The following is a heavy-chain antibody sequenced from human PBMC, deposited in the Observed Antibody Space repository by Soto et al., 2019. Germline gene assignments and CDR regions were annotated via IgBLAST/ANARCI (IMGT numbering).Heavy chain of an antibody. CDR1: GFTVSSNY. Sequence: GGSLRLSCAASGFTVSSNYMSWVRQAPGKGLEWVSVIYSGGSTYYADSVKGRFTISRDNSKNTLYLQMNSLRAEDTAVYYCARIAARPSGGYYYYGMDVWGQGTTVTVSS. J-gene: IGHJ6*02. CDR3: ARIAARPSGGYYYYGMDV. CDR2: IYSGGST. V-gene: IGHV3-53*01. D-gene: IGHD6-6*01.